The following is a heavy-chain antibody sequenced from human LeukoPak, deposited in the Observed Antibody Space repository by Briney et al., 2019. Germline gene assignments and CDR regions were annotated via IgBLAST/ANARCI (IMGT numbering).Heavy chain of an antibody. CDR1: GFTFSSYS. Sequence: GGSLRLSCAASGFTFSSYSMNWVRQAPGKGLEWVSSISSSSSYIYYADSVKGRFTISRDNAKNSLYLQMNSLRAEDTAVYYCARDQDWDSTSLMDVWGEGTTVTVSS. J-gene: IGHJ6*03. CDR3: ARDQDWDSTSLMDV. CDR2: ISSSSSYI. V-gene: IGHV3-21*01. D-gene: IGHD2-2*01.